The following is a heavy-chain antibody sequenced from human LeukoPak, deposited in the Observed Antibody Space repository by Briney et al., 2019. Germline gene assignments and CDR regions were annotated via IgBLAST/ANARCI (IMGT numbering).Heavy chain of an antibody. Sequence: ASVKVSCKASGGTFSSYAISWVRQAPGQGLEWMGRMIPILGIANYAQKFQGRVTITADKSTSTAYMELSSLRSEDTAVYYCARADQIAVAGLDYYYGMDVWGQGTTVTVSS. CDR2: MIPILGIA. CDR1: GGTFSSYA. V-gene: IGHV1-69*04. D-gene: IGHD6-19*01. CDR3: ARADQIAVAGLDYYYGMDV. J-gene: IGHJ6*02.